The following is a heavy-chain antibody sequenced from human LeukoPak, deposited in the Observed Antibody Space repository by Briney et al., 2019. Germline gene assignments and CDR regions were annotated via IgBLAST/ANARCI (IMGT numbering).Heavy chain of an antibody. CDR3: ARAPQWLVLGAYYYYMDV. J-gene: IGHJ6*03. V-gene: IGHV1-8*01. CDR1: GYTFTSYD. CDR2: MNPNSGNT. Sequence: GASVKVSCKASGYTFTSYDINWVRQATGQGLEWMGWMNPNSGNTGYAQKFQGRVTITRNTSISTAYMELSSPRSEDTAVYYCARAPQWLVLGAYYYYMDVWGKGTTVTVSS. D-gene: IGHD6-19*01.